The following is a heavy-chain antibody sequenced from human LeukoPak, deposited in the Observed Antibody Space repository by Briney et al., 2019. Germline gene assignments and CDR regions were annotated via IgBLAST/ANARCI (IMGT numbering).Heavy chain of an antibody. D-gene: IGHD3-10*01. Sequence: ASVKVSCKASGYTFTGYYMHWVRQAPGQGLEWMGIINPSGGSTSYAQKFQGRVTMTRDTSTSTVYMELSSLRSEDTAVYYCAKDSLLLWFGELSIDAFDIWGQGTMVTVSS. CDR1: GYTFTGYY. CDR3: AKDSLLLWFGELSIDAFDI. CDR2: INPSGGST. J-gene: IGHJ3*02. V-gene: IGHV1-46*01.